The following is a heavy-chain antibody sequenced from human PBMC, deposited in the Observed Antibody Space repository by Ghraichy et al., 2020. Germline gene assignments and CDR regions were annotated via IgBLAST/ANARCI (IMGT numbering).Heavy chain of an antibody. D-gene: IGHD2-15*01. Sequence: SETLSLTCTVSGGSVSSGSYYWSWIRQPPGKGLEWIGYFYYSGSTNYNPSLKSRVTISVDTSKNQFSLKLSSVTAADTAVYYCARDGPRYCSGGSCTDWGQGTLVTVSS. CDR1: GGSVSSGSYY. CDR2: FYYSGST. CDR3: ARDGPRYCSGGSCTD. J-gene: IGHJ4*02. V-gene: IGHV4-61*01.